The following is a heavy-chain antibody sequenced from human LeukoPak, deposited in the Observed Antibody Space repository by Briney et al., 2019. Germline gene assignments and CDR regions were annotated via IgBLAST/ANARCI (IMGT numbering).Heavy chain of an antibody. J-gene: IGHJ4*02. D-gene: IGHD3-9*01. Sequence: SQTLSLTCTVSGGSISSGGYYWSWIRQHPGKGLEWIGYIYYSGSTYYNPSLKSRVTISVDTSKNQFSLKLSSVTAADTAVYYCARGPEVLRYFDALDYWGQGTLVTVSS. CDR2: IYYSGST. CDR3: ARGPEVLRYFDALDY. CDR1: GGSISSGGYY. V-gene: IGHV4-30-4*08.